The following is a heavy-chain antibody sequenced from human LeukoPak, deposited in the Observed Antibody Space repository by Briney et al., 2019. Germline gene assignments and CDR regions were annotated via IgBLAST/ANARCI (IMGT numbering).Heavy chain of an antibody. CDR1: GFAFGSYA. D-gene: IGHD2-2*01. Sequence: GRSLRLSCAASGFAFGSYAMHWVRQAPGKGLEWVALISYDGTNEYYADSVKGRFTISRDNSKNTLYLQMNSLRAEDTALYYCAREGDNNKWYRFQHWGQGTLVIVSS. CDR3: AREGDNNKWYRFQH. CDR2: ISYDGTNE. J-gene: IGHJ1*01. V-gene: IGHV3-30-3*01.